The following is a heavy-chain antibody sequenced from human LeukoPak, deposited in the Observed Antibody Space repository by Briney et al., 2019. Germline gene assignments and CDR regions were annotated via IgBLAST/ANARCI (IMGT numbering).Heavy chain of an antibody. V-gene: IGHV1-2*02. Sequence: ASVKVSCKASGYTFTGYYMHWVRQAPGQGLEWMGWINPKSGGTNYAQKFQCRITMARDTSISTAYMELSRLRSDDTAVYYCARDLGGWYTGFDYWGQGTLVTVSS. J-gene: IGHJ4*02. CDR1: GYTFTGYY. D-gene: IGHD6-19*01. CDR2: INPKSGGT. CDR3: ARDLGGWYTGFDY.